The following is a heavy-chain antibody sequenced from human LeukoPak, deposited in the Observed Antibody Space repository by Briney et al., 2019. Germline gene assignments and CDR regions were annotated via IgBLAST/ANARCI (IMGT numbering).Heavy chain of an antibody. V-gene: IGHV4-61*02. CDR2: IYTSGST. CDR3: ARYIVSYPHDAFDI. Sequence: SETLSLTCTVSGGSISSGSYYWSWIRQPAGKGLEWIGRIYTSGSTNYNPSLKSRVTISVDTSKKQFSLKLSSVTAADTAFYYCARYIVSYPHDAFDIWGQGTMVTVSS. J-gene: IGHJ3*02. D-gene: IGHD1-26*01. CDR1: GGSISSGSYY.